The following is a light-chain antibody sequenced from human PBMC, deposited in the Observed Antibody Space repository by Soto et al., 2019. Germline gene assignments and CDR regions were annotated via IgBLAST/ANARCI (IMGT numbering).Light chain of an antibody. V-gene: IGKV3-20*01. CDR1: QTVSATF. Sequence: MVLTQSPGTLSLSPGDRGNLSVSASQTVSATFFAWYQQKPGQAPRLLIYGASSRATGIPDRFSGSGSGTDFTLTISGLEPEDFAVYYCQQYGNSRGTFGQGTKVDI. CDR2: GAS. J-gene: IGKJ1*01. CDR3: QQYGNSRGT.